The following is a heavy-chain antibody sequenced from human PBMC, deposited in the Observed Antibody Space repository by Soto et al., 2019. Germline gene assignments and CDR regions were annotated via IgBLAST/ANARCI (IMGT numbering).Heavy chain of an antibody. Sequence: QVQLVQSGAEVKKPGSSVKVSCKASGGSFNTYAISWVRQAPGQGLEWMGGIIPVFGRVTYAQKFQGRVTITADDSTSTAYMEFSRLRSDDTAISFCADLSLGYCITTTCPPEYWGQGTLVTVSS. CDR1: GGSFNTYA. CDR2: IIPVFGRV. J-gene: IGHJ4*02. CDR3: ADLSLGYCITTTCPPEY. V-gene: IGHV1-69*12. D-gene: IGHD2-2*01.